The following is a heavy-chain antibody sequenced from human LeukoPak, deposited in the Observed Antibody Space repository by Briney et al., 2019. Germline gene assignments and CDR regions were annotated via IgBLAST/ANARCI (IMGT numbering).Heavy chain of an antibody. D-gene: IGHD3-16*01. CDR3: VSWGGGINF. Sequence: GGSLRLSCEGSGIPFRAFFMNWVRLVPGKGLEWVANINEYGNDKMYVDSVKGRFTTSRDNAKNTLYLQMDSLRAEDTAVYYCVSWGGGINFWGEGSLVIVSA. CDR1: GIPFRAFF. J-gene: IGHJ4*02. CDR2: INEYGNDK. V-gene: IGHV3-7*01.